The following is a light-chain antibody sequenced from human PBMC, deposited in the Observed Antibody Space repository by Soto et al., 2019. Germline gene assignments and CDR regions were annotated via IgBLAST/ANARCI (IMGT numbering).Light chain of an antibody. V-gene: IGKV1-9*01. CDR1: QDISNY. CDR2: AAA. Sequence: DIQITQYPSSLSASVGDRVTITCRATQDISNYLNWYQQEPGKAPKILIYAAATLPSGVPSRFRGSGAWTDFTLTISSLQAEDVLTDYCQQLNSYPRTFGPGTKVDIK. CDR3: QQLNSYPRT. J-gene: IGKJ3*01.